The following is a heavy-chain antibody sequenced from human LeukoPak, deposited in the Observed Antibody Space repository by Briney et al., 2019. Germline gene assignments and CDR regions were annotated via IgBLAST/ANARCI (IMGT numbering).Heavy chain of an antibody. CDR2: IYYSGST. Sequence: SETLSLTCTVSGGSISSYYWSWIRQPPGKGLEWIGYIYYSGSTNYNPSLKSRVTISVDTSKNQSSLKLSSVTAADTAVYYCARGEEYYYDSSGYYYDYWGQGTLVTVSS. D-gene: IGHD3-22*01. V-gene: IGHV4-59*01. CDR3: ARGEEYYYDSSGYYYDY. J-gene: IGHJ4*02. CDR1: GGSISSYY.